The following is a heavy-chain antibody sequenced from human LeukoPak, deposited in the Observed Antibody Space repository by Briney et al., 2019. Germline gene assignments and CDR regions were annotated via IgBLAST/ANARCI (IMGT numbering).Heavy chain of an antibody. J-gene: IGHJ4*02. CDR2: IRSDGSST. Sequence: GGSLRLSCAASGFTFSTYWMHWVRQAPGKGLVWVSRIRSDGSSTIYADSVKGRFTISRDNAKNTLYLQMNGLRAEDTAVYYCTRTYYYDSIDYFDFWGQGTLVTVSS. V-gene: IGHV3-74*01. CDR3: TRTYYYDSIDYFDF. D-gene: IGHD3-22*01. CDR1: GFTFSTYW.